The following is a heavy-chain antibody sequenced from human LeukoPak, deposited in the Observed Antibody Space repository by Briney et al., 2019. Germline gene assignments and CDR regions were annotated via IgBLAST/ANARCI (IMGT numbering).Heavy chain of an antibody. CDR1: GGSISSGGYC. Sequence: PSETLSLTCTVSGGSISSGGYCWSWIRQHPGKGLEWIGYIYYSGSTYYNPSLKSRVTISVDTSKNQFSLKLSSVTAADTAVYYCARAITMIVAIDYWGQGTLVTVSS. CDR2: IYYSGST. D-gene: IGHD3-22*01. V-gene: IGHV4-31*03. CDR3: ARAITMIVAIDY. J-gene: IGHJ4*02.